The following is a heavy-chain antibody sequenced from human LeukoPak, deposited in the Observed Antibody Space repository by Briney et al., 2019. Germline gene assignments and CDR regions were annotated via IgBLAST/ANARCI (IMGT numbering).Heavy chain of an antibody. V-gene: IGHV1-46*01. CDR1: GYTFTSYY. CDR3: WIAAAGQIYDY. CDR2: INPSGGST. J-gene: IGHJ4*02. D-gene: IGHD6-13*01. Sequence: ASVTVSCKASGYTFTSYYMHWVRQAPGQGVEGMGIINPSGGSTSYAQKFQGRVTMTRDTSTSTVYMELSSLRSEDTAVYYCWIAAAGQIYDYWGQGTLVTVSS.